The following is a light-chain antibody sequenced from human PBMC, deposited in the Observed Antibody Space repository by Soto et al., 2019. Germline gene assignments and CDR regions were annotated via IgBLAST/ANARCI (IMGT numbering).Light chain of an antibody. CDR2: DVS. Sequence: QSALTQPASVSGSPGQSITISCTGTSSDVGGYNYVSWYQQHPGKAPKLMIYDVSNRPSGVSNRFSGSKSGNTASLTISGLQAEDEADYYCSSYTSSSWVFGTGTKLTV. J-gene: IGLJ1*01. V-gene: IGLV2-14*01. CDR3: SSYTSSSWV. CDR1: SSDVGGYNY.